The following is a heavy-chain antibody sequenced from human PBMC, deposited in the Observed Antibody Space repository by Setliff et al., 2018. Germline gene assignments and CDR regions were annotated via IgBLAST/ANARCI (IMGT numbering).Heavy chain of an antibody. Sequence: SETLSLTCTVSGGSISSGDYYWSWIRQPPGKGLEWIGYIYSSGSTYYNPSLKSRVSISVDTSNNQFSLKLSSATAADTAVYYCARESRYYYDNLGTLDYWGQGTLVTVSS. CDR2: IYSSGST. D-gene: IGHD3-22*01. V-gene: IGHV4-30-4*08. CDR1: GGSISSGDYY. J-gene: IGHJ4*02. CDR3: ARESRYYYDNLGTLDY.